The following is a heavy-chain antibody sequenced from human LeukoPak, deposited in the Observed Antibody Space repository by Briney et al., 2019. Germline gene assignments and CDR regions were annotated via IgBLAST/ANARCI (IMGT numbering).Heavy chain of an antibody. CDR2: SHNSGST. J-gene: IGHJ4*02. D-gene: IGHD3-22*01. CDR3: AREMNYYDSTGYYLHYLDY. V-gene: IGHV4-59*01. Sequence: PSETLSLTCTASGGSITNFYWSWIRQAPGKGLEWIGYSHNSGSTDYNPSLKGRVTISVDTSKNQLSLKLSSVTAADTAVYYCAREMNYYDSTGYYLHYLDYWGQGTLVTVSS. CDR1: GGSITNFY.